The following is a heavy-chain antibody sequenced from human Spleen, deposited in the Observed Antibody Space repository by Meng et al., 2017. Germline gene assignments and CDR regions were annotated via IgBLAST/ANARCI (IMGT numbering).Heavy chain of an antibody. J-gene: IGHJ4*02. Sequence: QVQLVQSGAEMKKPGASVKVSCKASGYTFTGYYMHWVRQAPGQGLEWMGRINPNSGATNYAQKFQGRVTMTSDTSISTAYMELSTLKSDDTAVYYCARAPLWFGELPLDYWGQGTLVTVSS. V-gene: IGHV1-2*06. CDR1: GYTFTGYY. CDR2: INPNSGAT. D-gene: IGHD3-10*01. CDR3: ARAPLWFGELPLDY.